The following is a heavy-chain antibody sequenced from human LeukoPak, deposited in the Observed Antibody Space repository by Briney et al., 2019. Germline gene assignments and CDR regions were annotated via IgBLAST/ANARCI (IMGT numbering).Heavy chain of an antibody. Sequence: PGGSLRLSCAASGFTFSSYAMSWVRQAPGNGLEWVSAISGSGGSTYYADSVKGRFTISRDNSKNTLYLQMNSLRAEDTAVYYCAKDLRRVVPANWFDPWGQGTLVTVSS. D-gene: IGHD2-2*01. CDR2: ISGSGGST. CDR1: GFTFSSYA. V-gene: IGHV3-23*01. CDR3: AKDLRRVVPANWFDP. J-gene: IGHJ5*02.